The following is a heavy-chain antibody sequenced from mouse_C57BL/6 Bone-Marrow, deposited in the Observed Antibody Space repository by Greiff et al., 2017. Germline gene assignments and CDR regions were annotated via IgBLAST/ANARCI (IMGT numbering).Heavy chain of an antibody. V-gene: IGHV1-82*01. CDR3: ARWFLRYSYAMDY. J-gene: IGHJ4*01. D-gene: IGHD1-1*01. Sequence: VQGVESGPELVKPGASVKISCKASGYAFSSSWMNWVKQRPGKGLEWIGRIYPGDGDTNYNGKFKGKATLTADKSSSTAYMQLSSLTSEDSAVYFCARWFLRYSYAMDYWGQGTSVTVSS. CDR1: GYAFSSSW. CDR2: IYPGDGDT.